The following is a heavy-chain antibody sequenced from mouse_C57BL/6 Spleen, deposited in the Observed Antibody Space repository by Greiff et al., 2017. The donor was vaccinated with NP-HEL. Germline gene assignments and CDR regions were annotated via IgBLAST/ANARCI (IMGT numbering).Heavy chain of an antibody. Sequence: VQLQQSGAELARPGASVKMSCKASGYTFTSYTMHWVKQRPGQGLEWIGYINPSSCYTNYNQKFKDKATLTADKSYSTVYRQLSRLTSEDSAVYYFATADEPFDYWGQGTTLTVSS. CDR3: ATADEPFDY. D-gene: IGHD2-3*01. CDR2: INPSSCYT. J-gene: IGHJ2*01. CDR1: GYTFTSYT. V-gene: IGHV1-4*01.